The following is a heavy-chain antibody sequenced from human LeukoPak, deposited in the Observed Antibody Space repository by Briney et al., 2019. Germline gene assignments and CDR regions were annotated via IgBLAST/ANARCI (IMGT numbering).Heavy chain of an antibody. V-gene: IGHV4-39*07. CDR2: IYYSGNT. D-gene: IGHD2-21*02. Sequence: SETLSLTCTVSGGSFSTYYWGWIRQAPGKGLEWIGSIYYSGNTYYNPSLKSRVTISVDKSKNQFSLKLSSVTAADTAVYYCARRAYCGGDCYRDAFDIWGQGTMVTVSS. CDR3: ARRAYCGGDCYRDAFDI. CDR1: GGSFSTYY. J-gene: IGHJ3*02.